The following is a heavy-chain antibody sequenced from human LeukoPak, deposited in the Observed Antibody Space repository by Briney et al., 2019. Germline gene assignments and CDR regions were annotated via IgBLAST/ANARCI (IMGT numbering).Heavy chain of an antibody. CDR3: ARMYCSRGSCYPLFYYNAMDV. V-gene: IGHV1-18*01. CDR1: GYTFTMNG. CDR2: ISSYNGKT. D-gene: IGHD2-15*01. J-gene: IGHJ6*02. Sequence: ASVKVSCKASGYTFTMNGISWVRQAPGQGLEWMGWISSYNGKTNYAQRLQGRVTMTTDTSTSTAYMELRSLRSDDTAVYYCARMYCSRGSCYPLFYYNAMDVWGLGTTVTVSS.